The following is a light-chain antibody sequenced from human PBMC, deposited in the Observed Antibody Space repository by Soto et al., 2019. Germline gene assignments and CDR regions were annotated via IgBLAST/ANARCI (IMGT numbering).Light chain of an antibody. V-gene: IGKV3-11*01. CDR3: QQRGNWPPIT. CDR1: QSVSTY. CDR2: DAS. J-gene: IGKJ5*01. Sequence: IVLTHSPATLSLYPGERATLSCRASQSVSTYLAWFQQKPGQAPRLLIYDASNRATGIPARFSGSGSGTDFTLTISSLEPEDFAVYYCQQRGNWPPITFGQGTRLEIK.